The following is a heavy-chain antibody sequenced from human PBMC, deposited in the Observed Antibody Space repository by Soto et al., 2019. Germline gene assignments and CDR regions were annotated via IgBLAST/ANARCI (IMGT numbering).Heavy chain of an antibody. J-gene: IGHJ5*02. CDR3: AKSHTTRGSYVATDH. D-gene: IGHD2-15*01. Sequence: GGSLRLSCAASGFTFSDHYMAWFRQAPGKGLEWVSAISWNSGSIDYADSVKGRFTISRDNAKNSLYLQMNSLRAEDTALYYCAKSHTTRGSYVATDHWGQGTRVTVSS. V-gene: IGHV3-9*01. CDR1: GFTFSDHY. CDR2: ISWNSGSI.